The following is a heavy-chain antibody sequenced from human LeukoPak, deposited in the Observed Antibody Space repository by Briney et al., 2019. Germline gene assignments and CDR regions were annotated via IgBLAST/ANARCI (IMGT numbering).Heavy chain of an antibody. V-gene: IGHV1-24*01. CDR2: FDPEDGET. Sequence: ASVKVSCKVSGYTLTELSMHWVRQAPGKGLECMGGFDPEDGETIYAQKFQGRVTMTEDTSTDTAYMELSSLRSEDTAVYYCARFYGSGDGYKEPFDYWGQGTLVTVSS. CDR3: ARFYGSGDGYKEPFDY. J-gene: IGHJ4*02. D-gene: IGHD5-24*01. CDR1: GYTLTELS.